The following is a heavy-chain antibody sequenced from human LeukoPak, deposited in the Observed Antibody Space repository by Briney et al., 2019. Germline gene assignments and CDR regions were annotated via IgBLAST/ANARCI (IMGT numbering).Heavy chain of an antibody. Sequence: GGSLRLSCAASGFTFSTYSMIWVRQAPGRGLEWVSYISSSSATIHYADSVRGRFTISRDNAKNSVYLQMNSLRAEDTAVYYCARERYFMDVWGQGTTVTVSS. CDR3: ARERYFMDV. V-gene: IGHV3-48*01. D-gene: IGHD1-14*01. CDR1: GFTFSTYS. CDR2: ISSSSATI. J-gene: IGHJ6*02.